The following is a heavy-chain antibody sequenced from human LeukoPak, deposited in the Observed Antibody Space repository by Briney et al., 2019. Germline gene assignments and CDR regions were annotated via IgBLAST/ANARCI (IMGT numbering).Heavy chain of an antibody. Sequence: GGSLRLSCAASGFTFSSYAMRWVRQAPGKGLEWVSPIIGSGDTTYYAASVKGRLTISRDNSKNTLYLQMNSLRAEDTAVYYCAKVTGGDMITYGGLDYWGQGTLVTVSS. CDR3: AKVTGGDMITYGGLDY. CDR1: GFTFSSYA. CDR2: IIGSGDTT. D-gene: IGHD3-16*01. J-gene: IGHJ4*02. V-gene: IGHV3-23*01.